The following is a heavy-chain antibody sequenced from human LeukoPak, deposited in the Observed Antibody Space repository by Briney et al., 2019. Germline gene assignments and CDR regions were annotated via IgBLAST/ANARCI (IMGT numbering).Heavy chain of an antibody. CDR2: IWYDGSNK. CDR1: GFTFSGYG. J-gene: IGHJ4*02. V-gene: IGHV3-33*06. CDR3: AKTSRGNSAYDSPFDY. Sequence: GRSLRLSCAASGFTFSGYGMHWVRQAPGKGLEWVAVIWYDGSNKYYADSVKGRFTISRDNSKNTLYLQMNSLRAEDTAIYYCAKTSRGNSAYDSPFDYWGQGTLVTVSS. D-gene: IGHD5-12*01.